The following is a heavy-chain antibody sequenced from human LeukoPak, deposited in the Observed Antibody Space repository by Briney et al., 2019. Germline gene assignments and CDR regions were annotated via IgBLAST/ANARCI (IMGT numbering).Heavy chain of an antibody. Sequence: PSETLSLTCAVYGRSFSGYYWTWIRQPPGKGLEWIGEINHSGSTNYNASLKNRVTISIDTSKNQFSLRLSSVTAADTAVYYCAPRGDIEHSYGYGKWFDSWGQGTRVTVSS. CDR1: GRSFSGYY. J-gene: IGHJ5*01. CDR2: INHSGST. CDR3: APRGDIEHSYGYGKWFDS. D-gene: IGHD3-16*01. V-gene: IGHV4-34*01.